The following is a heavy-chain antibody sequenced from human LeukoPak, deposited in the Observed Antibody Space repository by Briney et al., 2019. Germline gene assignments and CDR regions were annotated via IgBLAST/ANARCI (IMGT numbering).Heavy chain of an antibody. CDR1: GYTFTSYD. Sequence: GASVKVSCKASGYTFTSYDINWVRQATGQGLEWMGWMNHNGGNTGYAQKFQGGVTMTRNTSISTAYMELSSLRSEDTAVYYCARSPLYDFWSGYYSEGVDYWGQGTLVTVSS. CDR2: MNHNGGNT. CDR3: ARSPLYDFWSGYYSEGVDY. J-gene: IGHJ4*02. D-gene: IGHD3-3*01. V-gene: IGHV1-8*01.